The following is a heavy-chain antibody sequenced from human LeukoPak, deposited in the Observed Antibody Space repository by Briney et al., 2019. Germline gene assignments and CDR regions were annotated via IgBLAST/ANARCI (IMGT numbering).Heavy chain of an antibody. D-gene: IGHD4-17*01. V-gene: IGHV3-23*01. CDR3: AKDMDHDYDDYGFDY. CDR2: ISGSGVNT. CDR1: GFTFSSYA. Sequence: GGSLRLSCAASGFTFSSYAMNWVRQAPGKGLEWVSVISGSGVNTYYADSVTGRFTISRDNSKNTLYLQMNSLRAEDTAVYYCAKDMDHDYDDYGFDYWGQGTPVTVSS. J-gene: IGHJ4*02.